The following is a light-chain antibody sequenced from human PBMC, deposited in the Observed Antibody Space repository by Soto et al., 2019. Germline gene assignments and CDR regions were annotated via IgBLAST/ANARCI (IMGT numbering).Light chain of an antibody. V-gene: IGKV3-15*01. Sequence: EIVMTQSPATLSVSPGERATVSCRASQSVSSNLAWYQQKPGQAPRLLIYGASTRATGIPARFTGSGSGTEFTLTISSLQSEDFALYYCQQYNNWPPYTFGQGTNLDIK. CDR1: QSVSSN. CDR2: GAS. CDR3: QQYNNWPPYT. J-gene: IGKJ2*01.